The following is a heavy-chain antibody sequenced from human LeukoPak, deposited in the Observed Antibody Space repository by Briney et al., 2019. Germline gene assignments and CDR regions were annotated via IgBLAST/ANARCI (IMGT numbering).Heavy chain of an antibody. CDR2: INHSGST. J-gene: IGHJ5*02. D-gene: IGHD2-15*01. CDR3: AGGYCSGGSCYSRNWFDP. V-gene: IGHV4-34*01. CDR1: GGSFSGYY. Sequence: SETLSLTCAVYGGSFSGYYWSWIRQPPGKGLERIGEINHSGSTNYNPSLKSRVTISVDTSKNQFSLKLSSVTAADTAVYYCAGGYCSGGSCYSRNWFDPWGQGTLVTVSS.